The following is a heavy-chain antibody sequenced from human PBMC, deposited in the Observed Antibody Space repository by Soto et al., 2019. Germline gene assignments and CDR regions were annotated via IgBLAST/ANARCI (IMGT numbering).Heavy chain of an antibody. CDR1: GYTFSIYD. V-gene: IGHV1-46*01. Sequence: GASVKVSCKASGYTFSIYDMHWVRQAPGQGLEWMGIINPSGGGTSFAQKFQGRVTMTSDTSTSTVYMELSSLRSEDTAVYYCARDRGFCRGGTCYMFDYRGQGTLVTVSS. CDR3: ARDRGFCRGGTCYMFDY. D-gene: IGHD2-15*01. J-gene: IGHJ4*02. CDR2: INPSGGGT.